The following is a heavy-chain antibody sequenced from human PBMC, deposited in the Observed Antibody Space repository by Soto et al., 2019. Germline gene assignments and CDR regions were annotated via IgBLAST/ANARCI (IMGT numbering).Heavy chain of an antibody. J-gene: IGHJ4*02. CDR3: ARERHVRFRTYYYDSSGYYNY. D-gene: IGHD3-22*01. V-gene: IGHV3-7*01. CDR2: IKQDGSEK. CDR1: GFTFSSYW. Sequence: LRLSCAASGFTFSSYWMSWVRQAPGKGLEWVANIKQDGSEKYYVDSVKGRFTISRDNAKNSLYLQMNSLRAEDTAVYYCARERHVRFRTYYYDSSGYYNYWGQGTLVTVSS.